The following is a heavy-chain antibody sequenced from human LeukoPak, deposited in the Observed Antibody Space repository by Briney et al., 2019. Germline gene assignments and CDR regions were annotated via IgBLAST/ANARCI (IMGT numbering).Heavy chain of an antibody. CDR1: GGSISSYY. D-gene: IGHD2-8*01. V-gene: IGHV4-59*01. CDR3: AREGDKYANWFDT. J-gene: IGHJ5*02. CDR2: IYYSGST. Sequence: SETLSLTCTVSGGSISSYYWSWIRQPPGKGLEWIGYIYYSGSTNYNPSLKSRLTISLDTSKNQFSLNLSSVTAADTAVYYCAREGDKYANWFDTWGQGTLVTVSS.